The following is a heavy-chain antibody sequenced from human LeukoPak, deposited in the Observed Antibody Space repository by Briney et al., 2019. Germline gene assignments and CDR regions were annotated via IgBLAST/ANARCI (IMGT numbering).Heavy chain of an antibody. CDR3: ARKVPGTGYYFDY. J-gene: IGHJ4*02. CDR2: ISWNSGSI. V-gene: IGHV3-9*01. CDR1: GFTFDDYA. Sequence: GRSLRLSCAASGFTFDDYAMHWVRQAPGKGLEWVSGISWNSGSIGYADSVKGRFTISRDNAKNSLYLQMNSLRAEDTAVYYCARKVPGTGYYFDYWGQGTLVTVSS. D-gene: IGHD6-25*01.